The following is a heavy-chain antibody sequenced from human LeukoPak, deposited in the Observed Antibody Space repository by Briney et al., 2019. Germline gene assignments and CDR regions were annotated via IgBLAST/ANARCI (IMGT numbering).Heavy chain of an antibody. V-gene: IGHV1-18*04. Sequence: GASVKVSCKASGYTFTSYYMHWVRQAPGQGLEWMGWISGYNGNTNYAQRLQGRVTMTTDTSTSTAYMELRSLRSDDTAVYYCARSGLPGNYYFDYWGQGALVTVSS. CDR1: GYTFTSYY. CDR3: ARSGLPGNYYFDY. D-gene: IGHD3-10*01. J-gene: IGHJ4*02. CDR2: ISGYNGNT.